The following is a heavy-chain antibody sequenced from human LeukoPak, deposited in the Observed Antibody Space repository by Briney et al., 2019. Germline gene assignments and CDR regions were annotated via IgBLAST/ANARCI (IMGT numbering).Heavy chain of an antibody. Sequence: SETLSLTCAVYGGSFSGYYWSWIRQPPGKGLEWIGEINHSGSTNYNPSLKCRVTISVDTSKNQFSLKLSSVTAADTAVYYCARVTRWNPRRGEDYFDYWGQGTLVTVSS. D-gene: IGHD1-1*01. CDR2: INHSGST. J-gene: IGHJ4*02. V-gene: IGHV4-34*01. CDR1: GGSFSGYY. CDR3: ARVTRWNPRRGEDYFDY.